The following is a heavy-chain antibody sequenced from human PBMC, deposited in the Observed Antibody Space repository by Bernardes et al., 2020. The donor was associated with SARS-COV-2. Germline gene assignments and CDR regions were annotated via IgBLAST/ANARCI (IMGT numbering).Heavy chain of an antibody. CDR2: ISYDGSNK. D-gene: IGHD6-25*01. J-gene: IGHJ4*02. Sequence: GGSLRLSCAASGFTFSSYAMHWFRQAPGKGLEWVAVISYDGSNKYYADSVKGRFTISRDNSKNTLYLQMNSLRAEDTAVYYCAAALVEALDYWGQGTLVTVSS. V-gene: IGHV3-30-3*01. CDR3: AAALVEALDY. CDR1: GFTFSSYA.